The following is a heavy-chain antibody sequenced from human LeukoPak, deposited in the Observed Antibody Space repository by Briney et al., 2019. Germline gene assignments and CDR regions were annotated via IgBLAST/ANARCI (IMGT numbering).Heavy chain of an antibody. V-gene: IGHV4-59*01. D-gene: IGHD3-10*01. CDR1: GGSISKFY. CDR3: ARGGFREFDS. Sequence: SETLSLTCTVSGGSISKFYRSWIRQPPGKGLEWIGYIYYSGSTNYDPSLKSRVTISVDTSKNQFSLKLSSVTAADTAVYYCARGGFREFDSWGQGTLVIVSS. CDR2: IYYSGST. J-gene: IGHJ4*02.